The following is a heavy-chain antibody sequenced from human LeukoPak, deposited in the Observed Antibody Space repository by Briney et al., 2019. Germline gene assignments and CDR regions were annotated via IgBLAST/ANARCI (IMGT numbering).Heavy chain of an antibody. Sequence: GGSLRPSCAASGFTFSSYAMHWVRQAPGKGLEWVAVISYDGSNKYYADSVKGRFTISRDNAKNSLYLQMNSLRAEDTAVYYCARDGGNSGFDAFDIWGQGTMVTVSS. CDR3: ARDGGNSGFDAFDI. CDR2: ISYDGSNK. CDR1: GFTFSSYA. D-gene: IGHD4-23*01. J-gene: IGHJ3*02. V-gene: IGHV3-30-3*01.